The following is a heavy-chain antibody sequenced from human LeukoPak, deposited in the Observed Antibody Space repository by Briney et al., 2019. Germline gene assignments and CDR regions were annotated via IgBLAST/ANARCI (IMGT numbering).Heavy chain of an antibody. CDR3: AREIVGAIKSYFDF. D-gene: IGHD1-26*01. CDR2: IRQDGGLK. J-gene: IGHJ4*02. CDR1: GFTFSSYW. V-gene: IGHV3-7*01. Sequence: PGGSLRLSCTASGFTFSSYWMSWVRQAPGKGLEWVANIRQDGGLKHYVDSVKGRFTISRDNAETSLYLQMNSLRAEDTAVYYCAREIVGAIKSYFDFWGQGTLVTASS.